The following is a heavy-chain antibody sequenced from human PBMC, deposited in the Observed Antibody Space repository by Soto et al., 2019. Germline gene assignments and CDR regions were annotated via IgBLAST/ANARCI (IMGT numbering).Heavy chain of an antibody. J-gene: IGHJ5*02. Sequence: QVQLQESGPGLVKPSQTLSLTCTVSGGSISSGGYFWSWIRQPPGKGLEWIGNIFYSGTTYYTPSLKSRVTISVDTSKNQFSLKLSSVTAADTAVYFCARGVLSWGQGTLVTVSS. CDR1: GGSISSGGYF. CDR3: ARGVLS. CDR2: IFYSGTT. D-gene: IGHD1-1*01. V-gene: IGHV4-31*03.